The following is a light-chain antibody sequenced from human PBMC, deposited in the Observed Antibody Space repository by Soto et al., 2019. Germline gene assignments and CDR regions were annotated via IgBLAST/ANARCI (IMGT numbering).Light chain of an antibody. J-gene: IGKJ1*01. CDR1: QSVSSN. CDR3: QQRGNRPPWT. CDR2: GAS. Sequence: EIVMSKSASTLSVSPWERATLSCMASQSVSSNLAWYQQKPGQAPRLLIYGASNGAAGIPARFSGTGSGTDFTLTISSLEPEDFAVYYCQQRGNRPPWTFGQGTNVDI. V-gene: IGKV3-11*01.